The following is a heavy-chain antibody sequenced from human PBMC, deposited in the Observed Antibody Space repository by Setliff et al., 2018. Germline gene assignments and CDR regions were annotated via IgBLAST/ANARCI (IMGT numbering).Heavy chain of an antibody. J-gene: IGHJ5*02. V-gene: IGHV4-61*02. CDR1: GGSISSGSYY. CDR2: IYTSGST. CDR3: ARGVYCSSTSCSPGLNWFDP. D-gene: IGHD2-2*01. Sequence: PSETLSLTCTVSGGSISSGSYYWSWIRQPAGKGLEWIGRIYTSGSTNYNPSLKSRVTISVDTSKNQFSLKLSSVTAADTAVYYCARGVYCSSTSCSPGLNWFDPWGQGTLVTVS.